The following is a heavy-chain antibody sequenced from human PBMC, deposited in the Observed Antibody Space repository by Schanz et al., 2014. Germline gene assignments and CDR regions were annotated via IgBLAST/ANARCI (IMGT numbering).Heavy chain of an antibody. Sequence: QVQLQQWGAGLLKPSETLSLSCAVYSGSFSGYYWSWIRQPPGKGLEWIGEINHSGSTNYNPSLKIRVPISLDTPKNKSSLKLSSVTAADTAVYYCARGPDSTSADVTRGRRRYYFDYWGQGTLVTVSS. J-gene: IGHJ4*02. V-gene: IGHV4-34*01. CDR2: INHSGST. D-gene: IGHD6-13*01. CDR1: SGSFSGYY. CDR3: ARGPDSTSADVTRGRRRYYFDY.